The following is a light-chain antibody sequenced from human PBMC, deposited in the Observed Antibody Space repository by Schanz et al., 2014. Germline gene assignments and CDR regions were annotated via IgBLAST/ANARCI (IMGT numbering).Light chain of an antibody. CDR1: SSDVGGYNY. CDR3: SAYIRTITSVV. V-gene: IGLV2-14*01. Sequence: QSALTQPASVSGSPGQSITISCTGTSSDVGGYNYVSWYQQHPGKAPKLMIYDVSNRPSGVSNRFSGSKSGNTASLTISGLQAEDEADHYCSAYIRTITSVVFGGGTKLTVL. CDR2: DVS. J-gene: IGLJ2*01.